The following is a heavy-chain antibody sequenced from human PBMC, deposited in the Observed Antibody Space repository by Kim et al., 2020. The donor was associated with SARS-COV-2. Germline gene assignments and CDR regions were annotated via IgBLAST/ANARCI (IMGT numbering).Heavy chain of an antibody. CDR3: ARGSAFGY. J-gene: IGHJ4*01. CDR2: IHTSWST. V-gene: IGHV4-4*07. Sequence: SETLSLTCTVSGDSINNYYWSWIRQPAGKGLEFLGRIHTSWSTNYNPSLKSRVILSVDTSKNQISLKLSSLTAADTAVYYCARGSAFGYWGHGILVNVSS. CDR1: GDSINNYY. D-gene: IGHD2-2*01.